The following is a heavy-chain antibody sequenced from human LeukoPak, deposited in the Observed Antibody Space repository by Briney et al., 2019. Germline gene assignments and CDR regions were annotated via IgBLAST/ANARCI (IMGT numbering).Heavy chain of an antibody. CDR2: IYYSGST. V-gene: IGHV4-61*01. J-gene: IGHJ6*02. Sequence: SETLSLTCTVSGGSVSSGSYYWSWIRQPPGKGLEWIGYIYYSGSTNYNPSLKSRVTISVDTSKNQFSLKPSSVTAADTAVYYCASTLWFGEAYMDVWGQGTTVTVSS. CDR3: ASTLWFGEAYMDV. CDR1: GGSVSSGSYY. D-gene: IGHD3-10*01.